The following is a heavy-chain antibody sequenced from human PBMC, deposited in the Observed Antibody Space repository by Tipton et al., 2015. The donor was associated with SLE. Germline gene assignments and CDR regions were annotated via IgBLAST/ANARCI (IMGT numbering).Heavy chain of an antibody. CDR2: IHYSGST. CDR1: GGSISSYY. Sequence: TLSLTCTVSGGSISSYYWSWIRQPPGKGLEWIGYIHYSGSTNYNPSLKSRVTISVDTSKNQFSLKLSSVTAADTAVYYCARDGYDFWSGYWDYWGQGTLVTVSS. J-gene: IGHJ4*02. CDR3: ARDGYDFWSGYWDY. V-gene: IGHV4-59*01. D-gene: IGHD3-3*01.